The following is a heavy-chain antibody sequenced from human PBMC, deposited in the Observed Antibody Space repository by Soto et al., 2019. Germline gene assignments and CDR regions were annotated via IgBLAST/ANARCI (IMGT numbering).Heavy chain of an antibody. CDR2: ISTYDGDT. Sequence: ASVKISCTASGYTFIYYGISRVRQAPGQGLEWMGWISTYDGDTKYAQNVQDRVTMTTDTSTSTPYMELRSLTPDDTAVFYCARGSRNGKNWFDPWGQGTLVTVSS. J-gene: IGHJ5*02. CDR1: GYTFIYYG. V-gene: IGHV1-18*01. D-gene: IGHD1-1*01. CDR3: ARGSRNGKNWFDP.